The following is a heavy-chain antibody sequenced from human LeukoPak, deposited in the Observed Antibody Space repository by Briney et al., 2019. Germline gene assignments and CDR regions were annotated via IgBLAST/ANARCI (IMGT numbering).Heavy chain of an antibody. J-gene: IGHJ3*02. Sequence: GRSLRLSCAASGFTFSSYSMNWVRQAPGKGLEWVSSISSSSSYIYYADSVKGRFTISRDNAKNSLYLQMNSLRAEDTAVYYCARGVGWNYGDDAFDIWGQGTMVTVSS. CDR3: ARGVGWNYGDDAFDI. CDR1: GFTFSSYS. CDR2: ISSSSSYI. D-gene: IGHD4-17*01. V-gene: IGHV3-21*01.